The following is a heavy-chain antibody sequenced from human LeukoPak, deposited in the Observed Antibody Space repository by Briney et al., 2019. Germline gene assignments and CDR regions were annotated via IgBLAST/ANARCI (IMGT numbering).Heavy chain of an antibody. CDR1: GYTFTTYY. V-gene: IGHV1-46*01. J-gene: IGHJ3*02. CDR3: ARDRYSSGWGAFDI. D-gene: IGHD6-19*01. CDR2: INPSAGTT. Sequence: ASVKVSCKASGYTFTTYYMHWVRQAPGQGLEWMAIINPSAGTTTYAQKFRGRVTMTRDTSTSTVYMELSSLRSEDTAVYYCARDRYSSGWGAFDIWGQGTMVTVSS.